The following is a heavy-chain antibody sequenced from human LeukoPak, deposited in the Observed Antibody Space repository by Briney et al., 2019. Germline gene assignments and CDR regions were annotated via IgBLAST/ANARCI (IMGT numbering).Heavy chain of an antibody. J-gene: IGHJ4*02. CDR3: ARGSLDSGSYYAGY. D-gene: IGHD3-10*01. Sequence: GGSLRLSCAASGFTVSSNYMIWVRQAPGKGLEWVSVIYSGGSTYYADSVKGRFTISRDNSKNTLYLRMNSLRAEDTAVYYCARGSLDSGSYYAGYWGQGTLVTVSS. V-gene: IGHV3-53*01. CDR2: IYSGGST. CDR1: GFTVSSNY.